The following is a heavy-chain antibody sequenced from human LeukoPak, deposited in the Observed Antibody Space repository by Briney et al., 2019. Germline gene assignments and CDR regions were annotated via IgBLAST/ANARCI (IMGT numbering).Heavy chain of an antibody. CDR1: GFTFSSYA. D-gene: IGHD3-22*01. CDR2: ISSSSSYI. J-gene: IGHJ3*02. V-gene: IGHV3-21*01. CDR3: AREPHYYDSSGPIDDAFDI. Sequence: GGSLRLSCAAAGFTFSSYAMSWVRQAPGKGLEWVTSISSSSSYIYYADSVKGRFTISRDNAKNSLYLQMNSLRAEDTAVYYCAREPHYYDSSGPIDDAFDIWGQGTMVTVSS.